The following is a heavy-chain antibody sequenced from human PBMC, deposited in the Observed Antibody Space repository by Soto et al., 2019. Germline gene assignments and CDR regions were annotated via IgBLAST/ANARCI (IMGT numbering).Heavy chain of an antibody. J-gene: IGHJ4*02. CDR3: TTDSFWHSSSWYNPPSFDY. CDR2: IKSKTDGGTT. V-gene: IGHV3-15*07. D-gene: IGHD6-13*01. CDR1: GLTFSNAW. Sequence: EVQLVESGGGLVKPGGSLRLSCAASGLTFSNAWMNWVRQAPGKGLEWVGRIKSKTDGGTTDYAAPVKGRFTISRDDSKNTLYLHMNSPKTEDTAVYYCTTDSFWHSSSWYNPPSFDYWGQGPLVSVSS.